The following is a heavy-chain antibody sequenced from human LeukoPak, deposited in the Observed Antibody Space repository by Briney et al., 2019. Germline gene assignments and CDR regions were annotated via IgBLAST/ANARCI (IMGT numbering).Heavy chain of an antibody. CDR3: ARVFRAAAVDY. V-gene: IGHV4-59*01. CDR2: IYHNGRT. J-gene: IGHJ4*02. D-gene: IGHD6-13*01. CDR1: GGSISSYY. Sequence: ASETLSLTCTVSGGSISSYYWSWIRQPPGKGLDWIGFIYHNGRTDYNPSLKSRVTISADTSKNQFSLRLSSVTAADTAVYYCARVFRAAAVDYWGQGTLVTVSS.